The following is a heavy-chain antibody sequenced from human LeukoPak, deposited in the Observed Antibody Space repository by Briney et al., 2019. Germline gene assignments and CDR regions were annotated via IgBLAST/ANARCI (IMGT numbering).Heavy chain of an antibody. J-gene: IGHJ4*02. D-gene: IGHD2-15*01. V-gene: IGHV4-34*01. CDR3: ASRSGPGGGY. Sequence: SETLSLTCAVYGGSFSGYYWSWIRQPPGKGLEWIGEINHSGSTNYSPSLKSRVTISVDTSKNQFSLKLSSVTAADTAVYYCASRSGPGGGYWGQGTLVTVSS. CDR1: GGSFSGYY. CDR2: INHSGST.